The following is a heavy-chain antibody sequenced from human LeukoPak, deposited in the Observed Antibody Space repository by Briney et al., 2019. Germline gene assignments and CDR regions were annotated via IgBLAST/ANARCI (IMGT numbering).Heavy chain of an antibody. CDR2: IIPIFGTA. CDR1: GGTFSSYA. J-gene: IGHJ4*02. CDR3: GITAMGKRALGY. D-gene: IGHD5-18*01. Sequence: ASVKVSCKASGGTFSSYAISWVRQAPGQGLEWMGRIIPIFGTANYAQKFQGRVTITTDESTSTAYMELSSLRSEDTAVYYCGITAMGKRALGYWGQGTLVTVSS. V-gene: IGHV1-69*05.